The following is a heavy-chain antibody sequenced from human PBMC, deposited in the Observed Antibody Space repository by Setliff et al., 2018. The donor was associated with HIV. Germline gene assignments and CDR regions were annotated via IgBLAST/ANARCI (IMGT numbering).Heavy chain of an antibody. CDR1: GKSLSNYW. V-gene: IGHV5-10-1*01. J-gene: IGHJ3*02. Sequence: GESLKISCKGSGKSLSNYWINWVRQMPGKGLERMGRIDPSDSYINYGPSFQGHVTISADKSTNTAFLQWSSLKASDSAMYYCSRGIAVAGHDFANTPGDIWSQGTMVTVSS. CDR2: IDPSDSYI. CDR3: SRGIAVAGHDFANTPGDI. D-gene: IGHD6-19*01.